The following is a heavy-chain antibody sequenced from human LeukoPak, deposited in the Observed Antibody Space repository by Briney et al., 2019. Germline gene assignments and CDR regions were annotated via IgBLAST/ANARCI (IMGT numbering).Heavy chain of an antibody. J-gene: IGHJ3*02. CDR3: ASSGSYWGAFDI. CDR1: GFMFRSYW. CDR2: ISSSSSPI. D-gene: IGHD1-26*01. Sequence: GGSLRFSCAASGFMFRSYWMAWVRQAPGKGLEWVSYISSSSSPIYYADSVKGRFTISRDNAKNSLYLQMNILRAEDTAVYYCASSGSYWGAFDIWGQGTMVTVSS. V-gene: IGHV3-48*04.